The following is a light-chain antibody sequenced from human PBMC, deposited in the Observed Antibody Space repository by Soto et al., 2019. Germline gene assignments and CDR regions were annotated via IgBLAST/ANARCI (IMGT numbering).Light chain of an antibody. Sequence: QSVLTQPASVSGSPGQSITISCTGSSSDVGGYNYVSWYQQHPGKAPKLMIHEVSNRPSGVSNRFSGSKSGNTASLTISGLQAEDEADYYCSSYTSSRAYVFGIGTKVTAL. CDR3: SSYTSSRAYV. J-gene: IGLJ1*01. V-gene: IGLV2-14*01. CDR2: EVS. CDR1: SSDVGGYNY.